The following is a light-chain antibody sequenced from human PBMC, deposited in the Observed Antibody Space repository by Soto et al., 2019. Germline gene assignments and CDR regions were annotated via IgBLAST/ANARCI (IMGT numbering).Light chain of an antibody. CDR3: ISYTRSGTLV. CDR1: SSDVGGYNY. V-gene: IGLV2-14*03. J-gene: IGLJ2*01. CDR2: DVS. Sequence: QSALTQPASVSGSPGQSITISCTGTSSDVGGYNYVSWYQQHPDKAPKLMIYDVSNRPSGVSNRFSGSKSGNTASLTISGLQAEDEADYYCISYTRSGTLVFGGGTQLTVL.